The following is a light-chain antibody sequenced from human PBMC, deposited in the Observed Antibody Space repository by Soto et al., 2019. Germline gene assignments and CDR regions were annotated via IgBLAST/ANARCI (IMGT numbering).Light chain of an antibody. CDR1: ESLIGW. CDR2: DAS. V-gene: IGKV1-5*01. J-gene: IGKJ1*01. CDR3: QQYKSYPWT. Sequence: DIQLTQSPSTLSASVGDTVTISCRASESLIGWLAWYPQRPGSAPKLLIYDASSLEGGVPSRFTGDGSGTEFSLTIASLQPDDFGTYYCQQYKSYPWTFGQGTKV.